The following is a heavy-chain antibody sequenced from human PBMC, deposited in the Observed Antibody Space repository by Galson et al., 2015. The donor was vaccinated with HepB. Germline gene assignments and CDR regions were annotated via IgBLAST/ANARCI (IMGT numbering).Heavy chain of an antibody. J-gene: IGHJ4*02. CDR3: ATPSTADYDSSGHFPGY. V-gene: IGHV5-10-1*01. CDR2: IDPSDSYT. CDR1: GYSFTSYW. Sequence: QSGAEVKKPGESLRISCKGSGYSFTSYWISWVRQMPGKGLEWMGRIDPSDSYTNYSPSFQGHVTISADKSISTAYLQWSSLKASDTAMYYCATPSTADYDSSGHFPGYWGQGTLVTVSS. D-gene: IGHD3-22*01.